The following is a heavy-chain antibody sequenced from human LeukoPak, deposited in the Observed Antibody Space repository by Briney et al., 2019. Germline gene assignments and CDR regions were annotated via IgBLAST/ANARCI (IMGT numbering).Heavy chain of an antibody. CDR1: GFTFSSYS. CDR2: ISSSSSYI. D-gene: IGHD3-16*01. V-gene: IGHV3-21*01. Sequence: PGGSLRLSCAASGFTFSSYSMNWVRQAPGKGLEWVSSISSSSSYIYYADSVKGRFTISRDNSENTLYLQMNSLRVEDTAVYYCAREVGGGASGQWGQGTLVTVSS. CDR3: AREVGGGASGQ. J-gene: IGHJ4*02.